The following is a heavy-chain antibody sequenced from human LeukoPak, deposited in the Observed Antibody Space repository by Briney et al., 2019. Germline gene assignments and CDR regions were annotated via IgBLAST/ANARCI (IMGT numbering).Heavy chain of an antibody. V-gene: IGHV4-39*01. CDR1: GGSISSSSYY. CDR3: ARRDSGSYDY. J-gene: IGHJ4*02. D-gene: IGHD1-26*01. Sequence: SETLSLTCTVSGGSISSSSYYWGWIRQPPGKGLEWIGSIYYSGSTYYNPSLKSRVTISVDTSKNQFSLKLSSVTAADTAVYYCARRDSGSYDYWGQGTLVTVSS. CDR2: IYYSGST.